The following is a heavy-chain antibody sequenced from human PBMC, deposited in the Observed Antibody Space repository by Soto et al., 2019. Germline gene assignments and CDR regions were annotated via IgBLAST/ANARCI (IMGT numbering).Heavy chain of an antibody. CDR1: GYRFTHYG. Sequence: QVQLVQSGAEVKKPGASVKVSCKASGYRFTHYGITWVRQAPGQGLEWTGWINAYVGETKSAQKYEGRVTVTMDTSTNTAYLELRSLRSDDTAVYYCARGDGDTLDYWGQGTLVRVS. J-gene: IGHJ4*02. CDR3: ARGDGDTLDY. V-gene: IGHV1-18*01. CDR2: INAYVGET.